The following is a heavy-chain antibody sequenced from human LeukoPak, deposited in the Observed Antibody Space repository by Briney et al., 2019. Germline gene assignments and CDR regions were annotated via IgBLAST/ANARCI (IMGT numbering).Heavy chain of an antibody. V-gene: IGHV3-21*04. CDR3: ARVREPNPYYFDY. D-gene: IGHD1-26*01. CDR2: ISSSSSYI. J-gene: IGHJ4*02. CDR1: GFTFSSYS. Sequence: PGGSLRLSCAASGFTFSSYSMNWVRQAPGKGLEWVSSISSSSSYIYYADSVKGRFTISRDNAKNTLYLQMNSLRAEDTAVYYCARVREPNPYYFDYWGQGTLVTVSS.